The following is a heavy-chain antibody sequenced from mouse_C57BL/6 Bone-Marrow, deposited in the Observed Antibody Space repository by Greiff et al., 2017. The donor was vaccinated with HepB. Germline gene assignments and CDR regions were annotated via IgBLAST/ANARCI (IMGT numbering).Heavy chain of an antibody. D-gene: IGHD1-1*01. CDR2: IRRGGST. CDR1: GFSLTSYG. V-gene: IGHV2-5*01. J-gene: IGHJ1*03. CDR3: AKNDGSSYWYFDV. Sequence: QVQLKESGPGLVQPSQSLSITCTVSGFSLTSYGVHWVRQSPGKGLEWLGVIRRGGSTDYNAAFMSRLSITKDNSKSQVFFKMNSLQADDTAIYYCAKNDGSSYWYFDVWGTGTTVTVSS.